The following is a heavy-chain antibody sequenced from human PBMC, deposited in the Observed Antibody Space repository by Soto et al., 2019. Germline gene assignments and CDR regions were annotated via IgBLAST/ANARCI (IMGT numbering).Heavy chain of an antibody. CDR2: IYYSGST. J-gene: IGHJ6*02. D-gene: IGHD3-3*01. Sequence: SETLSLTCTVSGGSISSYYWSWIRQPPGKGLEWIGYIYYSGSTNYNPSLKSRVTISVDTSKNQFSLKLSSVTAADTAVYYCARDRNYDFWSGYYLHYYYGMDVWGQGTTVTSP. CDR1: GGSISSYY. CDR3: ARDRNYDFWSGYYLHYYYGMDV. V-gene: IGHV4-59*01.